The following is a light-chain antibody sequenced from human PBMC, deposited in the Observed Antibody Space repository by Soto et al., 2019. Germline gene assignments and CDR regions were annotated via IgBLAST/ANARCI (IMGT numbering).Light chain of an antibody. CDR3: QQYDNRSPLT. Sequence: EEVMTQFPATLSVSPGGRATLSCRASQSVWSNLAWYQQKPGQAPRLLIYGASTRPTGVPAKFSGSGSGTEFTLTISSLQTEDFGVYYCQQYDNRSPLTFGGGTKVEI. J-gene: IGKJ4*01. V-gene: IGKV3-15*01. CDR2: GAS. CDR1: QSVWSN.